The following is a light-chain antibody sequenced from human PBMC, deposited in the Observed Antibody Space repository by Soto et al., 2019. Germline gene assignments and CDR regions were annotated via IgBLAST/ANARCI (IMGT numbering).Light chain of an antibody. J-gene: IGKJ1*01. V-gene: IGKV3-15*01. Sequence: EIVMTQSPATLSVSPGERATLSCRASQTFSSNLAWYQQEPGQAPRLLIYGASTRATGIPARFSGSGSGTEFTLTISSLQSEDFATYYCQQYYSYPRTFGQGTKVDIK. CDR2: GAS. CDR1: QTFSSN. CDR3: QQYYSYPRT.